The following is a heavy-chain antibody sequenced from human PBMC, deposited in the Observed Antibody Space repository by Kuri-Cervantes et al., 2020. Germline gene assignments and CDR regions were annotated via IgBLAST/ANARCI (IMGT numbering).Heavy chain of an antibody. Sequence: ASVKVSCKASGYTFTSYGISWVRQAPGQGLEWMGWISAYNGNTNYAQKLQGRVTMTTDTSTSTAYMELRSLRSDDTAVYYCAREGYDSSGYYAGGWFDPWGQGTLVTVSS. J-gene: IGHJ5*02. D-gene: IGHD3-22*01. CDR3: AREGYDSSGYYAGGWFDP. V-gene: IGHV1-18*01. CDR1: GYTFTSYG. CDR2: ISAYNGNT.